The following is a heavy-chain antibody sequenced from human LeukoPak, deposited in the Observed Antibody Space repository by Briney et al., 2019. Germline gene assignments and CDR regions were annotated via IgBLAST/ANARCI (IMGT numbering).Heavy chain of an antibody. Sequence: GGSLRLSCVVFGFTVRSNYVSWVRQAPGKGLEWVSVIYSGGSTHYADSVKGRFTISRDTSENTLFLQMNSLRVEDTAVYYCARAGLRRPFDYWGQGTLVTVSS. CDR3: ARAGLRRPFDY. V-gene: IGHV3-53*01. J-gene: IGHJ4*02. CDR1: GFTVRSNY. CDR2: IYSGGST.